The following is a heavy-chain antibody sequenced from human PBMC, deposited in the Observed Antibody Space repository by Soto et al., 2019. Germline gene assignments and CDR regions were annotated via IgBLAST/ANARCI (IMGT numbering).Heavy chain of an antibody. CDR1: VFTFINYA. D-gene: IGHD3-22*01. CDR2: ISGSGGST. Sequence: WWSLRLSCSASVFTFINYAMSWVRQAPGKGLEWVSGISGSGGSTYNAGSVEGRFTISRDNSKKTLYLEMNSLRAEDTAVYYCAKVHYYDGSGSYHYYGMDVWGQGITVTVSS. V-gene: IGHV3-23*01. CDR3: AKVHYYDGSGSYHYYGMDV. J-gene: IGHJ6*02.